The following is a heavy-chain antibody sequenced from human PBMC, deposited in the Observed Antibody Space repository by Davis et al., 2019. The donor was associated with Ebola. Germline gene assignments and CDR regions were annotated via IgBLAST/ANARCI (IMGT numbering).Heavy chain of an antibody. CDR2: IYYSGST. V-gene: IGHV4-59*08. CDR3: ARHGIAFHFDY. CDR1: GASVKFSY. J-gene: IGHJ4*02. Sequence: SETLSLTCTVSGASVKFSYWSWIRQPPGKGLEWIGYIYYSGSTNYNPSLKSRVTISVDTSKNQFSLKLSSVTAADTAVYYCARHGIAFHFDYLGQGTLVTVSS. D-gene: IGHD1-1*01.